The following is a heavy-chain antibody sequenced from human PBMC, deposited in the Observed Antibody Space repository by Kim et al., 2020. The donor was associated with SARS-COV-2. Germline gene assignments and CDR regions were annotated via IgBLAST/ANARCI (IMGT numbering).Heavy chain of an antibody. J-gene: IGHJ4*02. D-gene: IGHD2-2*01. V-gene: IGHV5-51*01. CDR3: ARLGEGYCTSTSCESGFDY. Sequence: GESLKISCKHSGYIFTNNWIAWVRQMPGKGLEWMGIIYPGDSDTTYSPSFKGQVTISVDIPINTAYLQWSNLKAPDTAIYYCARLGEGYCTSTSCESGFDYWGQGTLVTVSS. CDR2: IYPGDSDT. CDR1: GYIFTNNW.